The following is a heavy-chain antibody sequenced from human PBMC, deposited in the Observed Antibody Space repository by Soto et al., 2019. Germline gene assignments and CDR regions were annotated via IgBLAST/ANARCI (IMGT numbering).Heavy chain of an antibody. CDR2: IYHGGST. CDR1: GGSISSGGYS. V-gene: IGHV4-30-2*01. D-gene: IGHD3-10*01. CDR3: GSARGWFGELLGGYYFDY. Sequence: QLQLQESGSGLVKPSQTLSLTCAVSGGSISSGGYSWSWIRQPPGKGLEWIGYIYHGGSTYYNPSLKCLVIISVDTSKHQFSLKLSSVTAADTAVYYCGSARGWFGELLGGYYFDYWGQGTRVTVSS. J-gene: IGHJ4*02.